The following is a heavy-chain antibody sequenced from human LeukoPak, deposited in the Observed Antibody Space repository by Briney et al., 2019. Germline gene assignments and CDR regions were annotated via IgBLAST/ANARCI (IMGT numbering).Heavy chain of an antibody. CDR1: GMTFSNYG. J-gene: IGHJ4*02. Sequence: GGSLRLSCAVSGMTFSNYGMSWVRQAPGKGLEWVAGISDSGGSTNYADSVKGRFTISRDNPKNTLYLQMNSLRAEDTAVYFCAKRGVVIRVILVGFHKEAYYFDSWGQGALVTVSS. CDR3: AKRGVVIRVILVGFHKEAYYFDS. D-gene: IGHD3-22*01. CDR2: ISDSGGST. V-gene: IGHV3-23*01.